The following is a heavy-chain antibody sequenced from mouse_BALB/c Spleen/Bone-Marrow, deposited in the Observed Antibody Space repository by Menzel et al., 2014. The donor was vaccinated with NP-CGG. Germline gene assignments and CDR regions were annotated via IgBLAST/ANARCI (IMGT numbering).Heavy chain of an antibody. CDR3: ARGGITTVVSYSIDE. CDR1: GYAFTNYL. V-gene: IGHV1-54*03. CDR2: IDPRSGGT. Sequence: VQLQQSGAELVRPGTSVKVSCKASGYAFTNYLIEWVKQRPGQGLEWIGVIDPRSGGTDYNEKFKGKAPLTADKSSSTADMKLNSQTSRDSADYFCARGGITTVVSYSIDEWGEGTSGTGSS. D-gene: IGHD1-1*01. J-gene: IGHJ4*01.